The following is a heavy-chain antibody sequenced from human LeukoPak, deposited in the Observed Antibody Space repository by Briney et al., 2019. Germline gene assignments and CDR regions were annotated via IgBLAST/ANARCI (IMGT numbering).Heavy chain of an antibody. V-gene: IGHV1-18*01. D-gene: IGHD1-26*01. CDR3: ARMELPYYFDY. CDR2: ISAYNGNT. CDR1: GYTFTSYG. J-gene: IGHJ4*02. Sequence: GASVKVSCKASGYTFTSYGISWVRRASGQGLEWIGWISAYNGNTNYAQKLQGRVTMTTDTSTSTAYMELRSLRSDDTAVYYCARMELPYYFDYWGREPWSPSPQ.